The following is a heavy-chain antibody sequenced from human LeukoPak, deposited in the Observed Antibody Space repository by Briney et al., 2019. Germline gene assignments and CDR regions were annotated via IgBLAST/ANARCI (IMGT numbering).Heavy chain of an antibody. CDR1: GFTVSSNS. D-gene: IGHD2-8*02. V-gene: IGHV3-53*01. Sequence: PGGSLRLSCTVSGFTVSSNSMSWVRQAPGKGLEWVSFIYSDNTHYSDSVKGRFTISRDNSKNTLYLQMNSLRAEDTAVYYCARLLVPYYFDYWGQGTLVTVSS. J-gene: IGHJ4*02. CDR2: IYSDNT. CDR3: ARLLVPYYFDY.